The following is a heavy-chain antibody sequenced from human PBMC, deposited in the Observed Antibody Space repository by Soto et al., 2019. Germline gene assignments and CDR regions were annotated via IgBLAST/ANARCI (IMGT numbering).Heavy chain of an antibody. CDR2: ISYDGSNK. Sequence: PGGSLRLSCAASGFTFSSYGMHWVRQAPSKGLEWVAVISYDGSNKYYADSVKGRFTISRDNSKNTLYLQMSSLRAEDTAVYYCAKVHSSADCSGGSCYMGAFDIWGQGTMVTVSS. V-gene: IGHV3-30*18. CDR3: AKVHSSADCSGGSCYMGAFDI. D-gene: IGHD2-15*01. CDR1: GFTFSSYG. J-gene: IGHJ3*02.